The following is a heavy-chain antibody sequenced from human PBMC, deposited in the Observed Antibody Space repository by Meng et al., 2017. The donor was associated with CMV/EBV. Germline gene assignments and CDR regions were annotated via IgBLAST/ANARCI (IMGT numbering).Heavy chain of an antibody. CDR1: GGSFSGYY. J-gene: IGHJ4*02. D-gene: IGHD5-12*01. CDR2: INHSGST. Sequence: SQTLSLTCAVYGGSFSGYYWSWIRQPPGKGLEWIGEINHSGSTNYNPSLKSRVTISVDTSKNQFSLKLSSVTAADTAVYYCARDGLDIVATISGDYFDYWGQGTLVTVSS. V-gene: IGHV4-34*01. CDR3: ARDGLDIVATISGDYFDY.